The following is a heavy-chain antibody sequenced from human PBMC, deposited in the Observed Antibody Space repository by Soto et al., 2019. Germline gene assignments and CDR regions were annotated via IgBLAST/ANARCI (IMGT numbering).Heavy chain of an antibody. CDR1: GGTFSSYA. J-gene: IGHJ6*02. V-gene: IGHV1-69*12. CDR2: IIPIFGTA. Sequence: QVQLVQSGAEVKKPGSSVKVSCKASGGTFSSYAISWVRQAPGQGLEWMGGIIPIFGTANYAQKFQGRVTITADESTSTAYMGLSSLRSEDTAVYYCARDEGMTTVNYYYYYYGMDVWGQGTTVTVSS. D-gene: IGHD4-4*01. CDR3: ARDEGMTTVNYYYYYYGMDV.